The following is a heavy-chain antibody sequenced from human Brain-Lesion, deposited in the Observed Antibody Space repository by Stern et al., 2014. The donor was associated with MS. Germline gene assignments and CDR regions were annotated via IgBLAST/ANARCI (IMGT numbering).Heavy chain of an antibody. CDR2: MNPYSGNT. J-gene: IGHJ4*02. V-gene: IGHV1-8*01. CDR3: ARAVRNQLLSEY. CDR1: GYTFSSYD. D-gene: IGHD2-2*01. Sequence: QVQLVQSGAEVKKPGASVKVSCKASGYTFSSYDITWVRQASGHGLEWMGWMNPYSGNTGYAQKFKGRVSMTSDPSISTVCMELTSLTSDDTAVYFCARAVRNQLLSEYWGQGTLVTVSS.